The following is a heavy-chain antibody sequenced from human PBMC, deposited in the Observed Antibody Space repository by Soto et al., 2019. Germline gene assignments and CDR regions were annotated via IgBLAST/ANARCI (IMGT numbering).Heavy chain of an antibody. Sequence: QLHLVQSGAEVKKPGSSLKVSCKASGGTFSNSGISWVRQAPGQGLEWMGGIIPIFDTTNYAQKLQGRITIIADESTNTVSMELSNLRSADTGVYYCARAHILVSVTLHENYFDSWGQGTLVTVSS. CDR3: ARAHILVSVTLHENYFDS. J-gene: IGHJ4*02. V-gene: IGHV1-69*01. D-gene: IGHD2-21*02. CDR1: GGTFSNSG. CDR2: IIPIFDTT.